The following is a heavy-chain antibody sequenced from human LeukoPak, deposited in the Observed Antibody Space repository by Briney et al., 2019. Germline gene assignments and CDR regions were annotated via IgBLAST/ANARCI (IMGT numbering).Heavy chain of an antibody. V-gene: IGHV4-34*01. J-gene: IGHJ5*02. CDR1: GGSFSGYY. CDR2: INHSGST. CDR3: ARQLTHSSGWYMNRNWFDP. D-gene: IGHD6-19*01. Sequence: SETLSLTCAVYGGSFSGYYWSWIRQPPGKGLEWIGEINHSGSTNYNPSLKSRVTISVDTSKNQFSLKLSSVTAADTAVYYCARQLTHSSGWYMNRNWFDPWGQGTLVTVSS.